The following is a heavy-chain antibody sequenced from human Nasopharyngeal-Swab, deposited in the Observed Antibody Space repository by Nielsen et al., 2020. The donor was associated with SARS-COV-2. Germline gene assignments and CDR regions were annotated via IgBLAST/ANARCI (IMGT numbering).Heavy chain of an antibody. CDR2: IWYGGSEK. V-gene: IGHV3-33*01. D-gene: IGHD3-22*01. CDR1: GFTFNNYG. CDR3: GRDRYYDSSGFDY. J-gene: IGHJ4*02. Sequence: GESLKISCAASGFTFNNYGMHWVRQAPGKGLEWVAVIWYGGSEKHYADSVRGRFTISRDNTKNTLYLQMNSLRAEDTAIYYCGRDRYYDSSGFDYWGQGTLVSVSS.